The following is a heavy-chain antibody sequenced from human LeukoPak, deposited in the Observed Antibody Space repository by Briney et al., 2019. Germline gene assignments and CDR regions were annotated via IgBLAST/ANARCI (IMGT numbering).Heavy chain of an antibody. CDR2: ISSSSSYI. CDR3: ARDSSEGTDY. CDR1: RFTFSSYS. J-gene: IGHJ4*02. V-gene: IGHV3-21*01. D-gene: IGHD6-25*01. Sequence: PGGSLRLSCAASRFTFSSYSMNWVRQAPGKGLEWVSSISSSSSYIYYADSVKGRFTISRDNAKNSLYLQMNSLRAEDTAVYYCARDSSEGTDYWGQGTLVTVSS.